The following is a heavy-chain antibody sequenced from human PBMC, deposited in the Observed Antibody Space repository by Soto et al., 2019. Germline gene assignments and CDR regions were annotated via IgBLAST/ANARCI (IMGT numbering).Heavy chain of an antibody. CDR3: ARGPWNLIA. D-gene: IGHD1-1*01. V-gene: IGHV4-39*01. J-gene: IGHJ5*02. Sequence: SETLSLTCTVSGGSISSSSYYLGWIRQPPGKGLEWIGSIYYSGSTYYNPSLKSRVTISVDTSKNQFSLKLSSVTAADTAVYYCARGPWNLIAWGQGTPVTVSS. CDR2: IYYSGST. CDR1: GGSISSSSYY.